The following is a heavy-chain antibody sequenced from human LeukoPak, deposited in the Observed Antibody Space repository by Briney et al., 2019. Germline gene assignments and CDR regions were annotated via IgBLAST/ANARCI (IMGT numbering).Heavy chain of an antibody. D-gene: IGHD6-6*01. CDR1: GFTFSSYW. CDR3: AMDYSSSGLDY. Sequence: PGGSLRLSCAASGFTFSSYWISWVRQAPGKGLEWVANIKQDGSEKYYVDSVKGRFTISRDNAKNSLYLQMNSLRAEDTAVYYCAMDYSSSGLDYWGQGTLVTVSS. V-gene: IGHV3-7*04. J-gene: IGHJ4*02. CDR2: IKQDGSEK.